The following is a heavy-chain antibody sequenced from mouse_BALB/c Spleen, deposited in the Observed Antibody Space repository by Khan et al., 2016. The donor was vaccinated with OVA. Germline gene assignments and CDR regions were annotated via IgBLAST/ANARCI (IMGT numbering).Heavy chain of an antibody. CDR2: IYPGNSDN. CDR3: ARGGYISFAY. CDR1: DYSFTSDL. V-gene: IGHV1-5*01. D-gene: IGHD3-1*01. J-gene: IGHJ3*01. Sequence: EVQLQESGTVLVRPGASVKMSCKASDYSFTSDLIHWVKQRPGQGLEWIGDIYPGNSDNTYTQKFKDQATLTAGTSANTAYMELSSLTHEDSAAYYCARGGYISFAYWGQGTLVTVSA.